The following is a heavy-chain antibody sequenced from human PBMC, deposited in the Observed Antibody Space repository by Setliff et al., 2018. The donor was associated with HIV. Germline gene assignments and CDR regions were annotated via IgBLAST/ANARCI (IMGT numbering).Heavy chain of an antibody. D-gene: IGHD3-10*01. V-gene: IGHV4-31*03. J-gene: IGHJ6*02. CDR2: IYSSGRT. CDR3: ARDEVRYYSGSESVRAGMDV. CDR1: GVSVNSGGYY. Sequence: SETLSLTCTVSGVSVNSGGYYWNWIRQHPGKGLEWIGYIYSSGRTSYNPSLQSRVSISIDTSKNQFSLKLDSVIAADTAVYYCARDEVRYYSGSESVRAGMDVWGQGTAVTVSS.